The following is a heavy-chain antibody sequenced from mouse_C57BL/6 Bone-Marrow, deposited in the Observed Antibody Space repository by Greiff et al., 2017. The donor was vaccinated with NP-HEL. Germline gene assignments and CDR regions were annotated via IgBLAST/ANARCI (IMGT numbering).Heavy chain of an antibody. J-gene: IGHJ2*01. CDR1: GYPFTSYW. CDR2: INPSSGYP. D-gene: IGHD1-1*01. CDR3: ARPCYYYLGY. V-gene: IGHV1-7*01. Sequence: VQLQQSGAELAKPGASVKLSCKASGYPFTSYWMHWVNQRPGQGLEWIGYINPSSGYPKYNQKFKDKATLTADKSSSTAYMQLSSLTCEDSAVDYCARPCYYYLGYWGQGITLTVSS.